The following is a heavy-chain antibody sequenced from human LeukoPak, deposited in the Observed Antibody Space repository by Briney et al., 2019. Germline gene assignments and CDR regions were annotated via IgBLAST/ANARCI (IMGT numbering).Heavy chain of an antibody. J-gene: IGHJ6*04. D-gene: IGHD3-10*01. Sequence: KSSETLSLTCAVYGGSFGGHYWSWIRQPPGKGLEWIGEINHSGSTNYNPSLKSRVTISVDTSKNQFSLKLSSVTAADTAVYYCARDKYYYGSGSYRYYYGMDVWGKGTTVTVSS. V-gene: IGHV4-34*01. CDR3: ARDKYYYGSGSYRYYYGMDV. CDR2: INHSGST. CDR1: GGSFGGHY.